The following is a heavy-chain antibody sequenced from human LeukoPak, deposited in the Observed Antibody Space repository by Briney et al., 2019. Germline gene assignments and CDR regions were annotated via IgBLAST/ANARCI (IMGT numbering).Heavy chain of an antibody. CDR1: GYTFTSYG. Sequence: ASVKVSCKASGYTFTSYGISWVRQAPGQGLEWMGWISAYNGNTNYAQKLQGRVTMTTDTSTSTAYMELRSLRSDDTAVYYCARAVPMRYGSGSYGPFGWFDPWGQGTLVTVSS. CDR2: ISAYNGNT. D-gene: IGHD3-10*01. CDR3: ARAVPMRYGSGSYGPFGWFDP. J-gene: IGHJ5*02. V-gene: IGHV1-18*01.